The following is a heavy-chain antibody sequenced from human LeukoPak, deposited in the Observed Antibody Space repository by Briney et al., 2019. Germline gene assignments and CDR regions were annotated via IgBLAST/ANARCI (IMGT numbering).Heavy chain of an antibody. CDR1: GGSISSYY. D-gene: IGHD2-15*01. CDR2: IYYSGST. Sequence: PSETLSLTCTVSGGSISSYYWSWIRQPPGKGLEWIGNIYYSGSTNYNPSLKSRVTISVDTSKNQFSLKLSSVTAADTAVYYCARDCSGGSCYSDAFDIWGQGTMVTVSS. J-gene: IGHJ3*02. V-gene: IGHV4-59*01. CDR3: ARDCSGGSCYSDAFDI.